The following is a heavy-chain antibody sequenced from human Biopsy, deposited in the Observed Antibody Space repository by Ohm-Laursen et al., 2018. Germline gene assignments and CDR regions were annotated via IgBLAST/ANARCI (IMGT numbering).Heavy chain of an antibody. J-gene: IGHJ4*02. CDR2: IWYDGSNK. CDR3: AKCMTGGSNYYFHH. CDR1: GFTFSSYG. D-gene: IGHD2-8*01. V-gene: IGHV3-33*06. Sequence: SLRLSCAASGFTFSSYGMHWVRQAPGKGLEWVAAIWYDGSNKNYADSVKCRFTISRDNSKNTLYLQMNSLRGEDTAVYYCAKCMTGGSNYYFHHCGQGTLVTVSS.